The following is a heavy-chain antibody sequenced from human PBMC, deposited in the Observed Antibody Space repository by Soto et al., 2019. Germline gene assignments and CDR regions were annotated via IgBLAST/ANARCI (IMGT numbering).Heavy chain of an antibody. CDR2: IKQDGSEK. Sequence: EVQLVESGGGLVQPGGSLRLSCAASGFTLSSYWMSWVRQAPGKGLEWVANIKQDGSEKYYVDSVKGRFTISRDNAKNSLYLQMNSLRAEDTAVYYCARGDAYGDAFDIWGQGTMVTVSS. D-gene: IGHD4-17*01. CDR1: GFTLSSYW. CDR3: ARGDAYGDAFDI. J-gene: IGHJ3*02. V-gene: IGHV3-7*04.